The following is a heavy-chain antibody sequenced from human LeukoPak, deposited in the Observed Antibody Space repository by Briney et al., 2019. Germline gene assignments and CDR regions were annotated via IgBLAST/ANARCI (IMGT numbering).Heavy chain of an antibody. CDR3: AEDGAVGWLQLRGLGY. D-gene: IGHD5-24*01. J-gene: IGHJ4*02. V-gene: IGHV3-30-3*02. CDR2: K. Sequence: KYYADSVKGRFTISRGNSKNTLYLQMNSLRAEDTAVYYCAEDGAVGWLQLRGLGYWGQGTLVTVSS.